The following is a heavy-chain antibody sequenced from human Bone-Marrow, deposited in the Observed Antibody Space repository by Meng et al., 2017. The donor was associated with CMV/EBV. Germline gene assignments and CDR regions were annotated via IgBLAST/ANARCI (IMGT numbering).Heavy chain of an antibody. Sequence: ASVKVSCKASGYTFTDYYMHWVRQATGQGLEWMGWINPNSGGTNYAQNFQGRVTMTRDTSISTAYMELSSLRSDDTAVYYCSRVQPPFCSSTSCHGIEDYSMDVWGQGTTVTVSS. CDR3: SRVQPPFCSSTSCHGIEDYSMDV. J-gene: IGHJ6*02. CDR2: INPNSGGT. D-gene: IGHD2-2*01. CDR1: GYTFTDYY. V-gene: IGHV1-2*02.